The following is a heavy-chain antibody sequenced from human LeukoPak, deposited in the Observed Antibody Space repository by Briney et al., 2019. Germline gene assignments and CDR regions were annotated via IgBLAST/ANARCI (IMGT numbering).Heavy chain of an antibody. D-gene: IGHD6-6*01. CDR3: ARHRAYSSSSPFDY. Sequence: PSETLSFTCSVSGGXISRLFWSWIRQPPGKGQEWIGYINYTGSTNYNPSLKSRVTMFVDLSKNQFSLRLSSVTAADTAVYYCARHRAYSSSSPFDYWGQGTLVTVSS. CDR1: GGXISRLF. CDR2: INYTGST. V-gene: IGHV4-59*08. J-gene: IGHJ4*02.